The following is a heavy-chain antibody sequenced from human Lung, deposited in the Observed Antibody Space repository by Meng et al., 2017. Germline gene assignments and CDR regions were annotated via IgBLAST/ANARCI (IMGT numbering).Heavy chain of an antibody. CDR2: INPNNGGT. J-gene: IGHJ4*02. V-gene: IGHV1-46*01. CDR1: GYTFTDYF. Sequence: QVQLVQSGAEVMKPGASLRVSCRASGYTFTDYFLHWVRQAPGQGLEWLGTINPNNGGTNYAQGFQDRVTLTRDTSTSTVYMELSSLGSEDTALYYCAREKSPGHFDYLGQGILVTVSS. CDR3: AREKSPGHFDY.